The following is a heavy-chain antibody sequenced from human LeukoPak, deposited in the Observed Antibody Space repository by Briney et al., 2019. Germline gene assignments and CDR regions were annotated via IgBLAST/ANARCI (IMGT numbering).Heavy chain of an antibody. Sequence: ASVKVSCKASGYTFTSYDINWVRQATGQGLEWMGWMNPNSGNTGYAQKFQGRVTMTRNTSISTAYMELSSLRSEDTAVYYCARGGNYYDSSGYYYRFDYWGQGTLVTVSS. CDR2: MNPNSGNT. V-gene: IGHV1-8*01. CDR3: ARGGNYYDSSGYYYRFDY. D-gene: IGHD3-22*01. CDR1: GYTFTSYD. J-gene: IGHJ4*02.